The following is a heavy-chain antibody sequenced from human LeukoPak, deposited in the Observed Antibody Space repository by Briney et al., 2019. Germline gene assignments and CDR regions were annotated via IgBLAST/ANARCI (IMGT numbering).Heavy chain of an antibody. Sequence: GGSLRLSCAASGFAFSSYTMNWVRQAPGKGLEWVSSISGSTNYIYFADSVKGRFTISRDNAKNSLYLQMNSLRAEDTAVYYCARTYYYGSGSNDYWGQGSLVTVSS. D-gene: IGHD3-10*01. J-gene: IGHJ4*02. CDR2: ISGSTNYI. CDR1: GFAFSSYT. V-gene: IGHV3-21*01. CDR3: ARTYYYGSGSNDY.